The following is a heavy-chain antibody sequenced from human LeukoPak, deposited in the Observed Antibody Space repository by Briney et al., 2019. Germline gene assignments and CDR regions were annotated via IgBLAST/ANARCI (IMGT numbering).Heavy chain of an antibody. V-gene: IGHV4-39*01. J-gene: IGHJ4*02. CDR3: ARQRWVTGPADY. D-gene: IGHD2-21*02. Sequence: SETLSLTCTVSGGSISSSSYYWGWIRQPPGKGLEWIGSIYLSGTTYYNPSLKSRVTISVDTSKTQFSLKLSSVTAADTAVYYCARQRWVTGPADYWGQGTLVTVSS. CDR1: GGSISSSSYY. CDR2: IYLSGTT.